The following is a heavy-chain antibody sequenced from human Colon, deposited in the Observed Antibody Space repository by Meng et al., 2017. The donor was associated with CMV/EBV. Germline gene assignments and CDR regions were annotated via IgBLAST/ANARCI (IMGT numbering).Heavy chain of an antibody. J-gene: IGHJ6*02. D-gene: IGHD3-3*01. CDR2: IYPGDSDT. V-gene: IGHV5-51*01. Sequence: GGSLRLSCKGSGYSFTTYWIGWVRQMPGKGLEWMGIIYPGDSDTKYSPSFQGQVTISVDKSISTAYLQWRSLKASDTAMYYCARRANYGYWSGSHGMDVWGQGTTVTVSS. CDR1: GYSFTTYW. CDR3: ARRANYGYWSGSHGMDV.